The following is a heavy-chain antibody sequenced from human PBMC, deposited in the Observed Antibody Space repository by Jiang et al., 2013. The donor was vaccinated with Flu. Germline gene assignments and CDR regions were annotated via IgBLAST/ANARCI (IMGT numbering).Heavy chain of an antibody. J-gene: IGHJ6*04. V-gene: IGHV4-59*01. CDR1: GGSISSYY. CDR3: ARVMTTVTRNDMDV. D-gene: IGHD4-11*01. CDR2: IYYSGST. Sequence: GPGLVKPSETLSLTCTVSGGSISSYYWSWIRQPPGKGLEWIGYIYYSGSTNYNPSLKSRVTISVDTSKNQFSLKLSSVTAADTAVYYCARVMTTVTRNDMDVWGKGTTVTVSS.